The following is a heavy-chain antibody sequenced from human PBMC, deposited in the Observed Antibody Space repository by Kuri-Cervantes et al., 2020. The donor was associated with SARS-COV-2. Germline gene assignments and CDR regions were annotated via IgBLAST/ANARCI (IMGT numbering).Heavy chain of an antibody. CDR3: AKSRGPFSLSVSLSVLDP. CDR1: GFSINNYD. D-gene: IGHD2/OR15-2a*01. Sequence: GESLKISCAVSGFSINNYDMHWVLQAQGKGPEWVAVISYEGSNKHYSDSVKGRFTISRDNSKSMVYLQINSLRPEDTATYYCAKSRGPFSLSVSLSVLDPWGRGTLVTVSS. V-gene: IGHV3-30*18. J-gene: IGHJ5*02. CDR2: ISYEGSNK.